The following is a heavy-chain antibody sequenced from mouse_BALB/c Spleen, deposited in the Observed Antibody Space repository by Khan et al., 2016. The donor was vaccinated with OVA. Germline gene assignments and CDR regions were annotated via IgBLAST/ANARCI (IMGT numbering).Heavy chain of an antibody. CDR2: ISTYYGDA. Sequence: QVQLKQSGAELVRPGVSVKISCKGSGYTFTDFAMHWVKQSHAKSLEWIGVISTYYGDATNNQKFKGKATMTVDKSSSTAYMELARLTSEDSAIYDCVRGGGNSRFAYWGQGTLVTVSA. J-gene: IGHJ3*01. CDR1: GYTFTDFA. CDR3: VRGGGNSRFAY. D-gene: IGHD2-1*01. V-gene: IGHV1S137*01.